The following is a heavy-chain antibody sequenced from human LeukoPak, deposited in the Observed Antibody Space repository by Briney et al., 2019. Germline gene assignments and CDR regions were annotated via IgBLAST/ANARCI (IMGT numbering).Heavy chain of an antibody. CDR2: IYHSGST. Sequence: SETLSLTCAVYGGSFSGYYWSWIRQPPGKGLEWIGEIYHSGSTNYNPSLKSRVTISVDTSKNQFSLKLSSVTAADTAVYYCARGDCSSTSCYCIWFDPWGQGTLVTVSS. J-gene: IGHJ5*02. CDR1: GGSFSGYY. CDR3: ARGDCSSTSCYCIWFDP. V-gene: IGHV4-34*01. D-gene: IGHD2-2*01.